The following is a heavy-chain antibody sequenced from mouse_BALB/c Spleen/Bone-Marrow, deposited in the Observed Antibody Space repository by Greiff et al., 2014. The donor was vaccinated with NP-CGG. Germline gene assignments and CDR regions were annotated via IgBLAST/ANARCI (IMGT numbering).Heavy chain of an antibody. V-gene: IGHV1-18*01. J-gene: IGHJ3*01. CDR2: INPNNGGS. D-gene: IGHD2-1*01. CDR3: VRGFYFGNYVFAY. CDR1: GYTSTEYT. Sequence: VQLKESGPELVKPGASVKISCKTSGYTSTEYTMHWVKQSLGKSLEWIGAINPNNGGSTYNQKFKGKATLTVDKSSSTAYMELRSLTSEDSAVYYCVRGFYFGNYVFAYWGQGTLVTVSA.